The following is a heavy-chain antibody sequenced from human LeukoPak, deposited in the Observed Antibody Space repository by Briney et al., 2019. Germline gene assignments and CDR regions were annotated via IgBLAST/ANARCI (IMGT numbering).Heavy chain of an antibody. Sequence: GGSLRLSCAASGFTFSSHAMHWVRQAPGKGLEWVAFVSYDGSINSYADFVKGRFTISRDNSKNTLYLQMNSLRAEDTAVYYCTRERDLSLYYFAYWGQGTLVTVSS. V-gene: IGHV3-30-3*01. CDR2: VSYDGSIN. J-gene: IGHJ4*02. CDR1: GFTFSSHA. CDR3: TRERDLSLYYFAY.